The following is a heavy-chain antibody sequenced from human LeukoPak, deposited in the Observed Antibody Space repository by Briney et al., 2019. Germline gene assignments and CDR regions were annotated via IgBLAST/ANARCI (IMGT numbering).Heavy chain of an antibody. Sequence: PGGSLRLSCAASGFTFNDYTMHWVRQAPGKGLEWVSLINWSGDTTYYADSVKGRFTISRDNSKNSLYLQMNSLRAEDTALYYCARDGGDCSGDSCYVDYWGQGTLVTVSS. CDR3: ARDGGDCSGDSCYVDY. J-gene: IGHJ4*02. CDR1: GFTFNDYT. V-gene: IGHV3-43*01. D-gene: IGHD2-15*01. CDR2: INWSGDTT.